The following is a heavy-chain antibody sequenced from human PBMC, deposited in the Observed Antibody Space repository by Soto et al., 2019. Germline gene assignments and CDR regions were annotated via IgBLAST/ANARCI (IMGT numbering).Heavy chain of an antibody. CDR2: IYYSGST. V-gene: IGHV4-59*01. CDR3: ARVYPRAYGGNPDSIDY. CDR1: GGSISSYY. J-gene: IGHJ4*02. D-gene: IGHD2-15*01. Sequence: SETLSLTCTVSGGSISSYYWSWIRQPPGKGLEWIGYIYYSGSTNYNPSLKSRVTISVDTSKNQFSLKLSSVTAADTAVYYCARVYPRAYGGNPDSIDYWGQGTLVTVSS.